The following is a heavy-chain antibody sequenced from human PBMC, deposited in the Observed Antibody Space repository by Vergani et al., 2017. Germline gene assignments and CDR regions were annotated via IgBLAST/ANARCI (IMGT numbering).Heavy chain of an antibody. CDR1: GGTFSSYT. CDR2: IIPILGIA. CDR3: ARYCSSTSCYTQDYYYYYMDV. V-gene: IGHV1-69*02. D-gene: IGHD2-2*02. J-gene: IGHJ6*03. Sequence: QVQLVQSGAEVKKPGSSVKVSCKASGGTFSSYTISWVRQAPGQGLEWMGRIIPILGIANYAQKFQGSVTITADKSTSTAYMELSSLRSEDTAVYYCARYCSSTSCYTQDYYYYYMDVWGKGTTVTVSS.